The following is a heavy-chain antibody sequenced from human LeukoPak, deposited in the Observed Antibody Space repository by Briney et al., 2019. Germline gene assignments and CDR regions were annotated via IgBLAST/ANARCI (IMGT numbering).Heavy chain of an antibody. CDR3: ARGGLATVTTFVYYMDV. J-gene: IGHJ6*03. D-gene: IGHD4-17*01. V-gene: IGHV1-69*05. Sequence: SVKVSCKASGGTFSSYAISWVRQAPGQGLEWMGGIIPIFGTANYAQKFQGRVTITTDESTSTAYMELSSLRSEDTAVYYCARGGLATVTTFVYYMDVWGKGTTVTVSS. CDR2: IIPIFGTA. CDR1: GGTFSSYA.